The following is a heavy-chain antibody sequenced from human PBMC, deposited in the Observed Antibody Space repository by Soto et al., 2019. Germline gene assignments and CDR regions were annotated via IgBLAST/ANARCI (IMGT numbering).Heavy chain of an antibody. V-gene: IGHV1-69*01. CDR2: IIPIFGTA. D-gene: IGHD5-12*01. CDR1: GGTFSSYA. CDR3: TSNIIDGYKLYYYYGMDV. Sequence: QVQLVQSGAEVKKPGTSVKVSCKASGGTFSSYAISWVRQSPGQGLEWMGGIIPIFGTANYAQKFQGRVTITADESTSTAYMELSSLRSEDTAVYYCTSNIIDGYKLYYYYGMDVWGQGTTVTVSS. J-gene: IGHJ6*02.